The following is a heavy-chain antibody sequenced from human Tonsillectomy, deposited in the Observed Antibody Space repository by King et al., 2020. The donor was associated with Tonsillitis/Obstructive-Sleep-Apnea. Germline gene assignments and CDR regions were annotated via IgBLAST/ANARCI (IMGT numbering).Heavy chain of an antibody. CDR2: ISWNSGSI. V-gene: IGHV3-9*01. J-gene: IGHJ6*03. Sequence: VQLVESGGGLVQPGRSLRLSCAASGFTFDDYAMHWVRQAPGKGLEWVSGISWNSGSIGYADSVKGRITISRDNAKNSLYLQMNSLKPEDTALYYCAKGGGGDPYYSYYYTDVWGKGTTVTVSS. D-gene: IGHD2-21*02. CDR1: GFTFDDYA. CDR3: AKGGGGDPYYSYYYTDV.